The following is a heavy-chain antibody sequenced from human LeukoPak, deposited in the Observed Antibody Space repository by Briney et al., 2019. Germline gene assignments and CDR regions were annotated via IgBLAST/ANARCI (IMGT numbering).Heavy chain of an antibody. D-gene: IGHD6-6*01. CDR1: GGSFSGYY. J-gene: IGHJ4*02. CDR2: INHSGST. CDR3: ARYIAARCGFDY. V-gene: IGHV4-34*01. Sequence: SETLSLTCAVYGGSFSGYYWSWIRQPPGKGLEWIGEINHSGSTNYNPSLKSRVTISVDTSKNQFSLKLSSVTAADTAVYYCARYIAARCGFDYWGQGTLVTVSS.